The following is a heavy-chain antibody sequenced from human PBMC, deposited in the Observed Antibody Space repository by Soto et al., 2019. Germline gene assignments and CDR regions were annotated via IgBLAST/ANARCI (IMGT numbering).Heavy chain of an antibody. Sequence: QVQLVQSGAEVKKPGSSVKVSCKASGGTFSSYAISWVRQAPGQGLEWMGGIIPIFGTANYAQKFQGRVTMTADKSTSTAYRELSSLRSEDTAVYYCASPTREWLPPARDYYYGMDVWGQGTTVTVSS. CDR3: ASPTREWLPPARDYYYGMDV. CDR1: GGTFSSYA. CDR2: IIPIFGTA. V-gene: IGHV1-69*06. D-gene: IGHD3-3*01. J-gene: IGHJ6*02.